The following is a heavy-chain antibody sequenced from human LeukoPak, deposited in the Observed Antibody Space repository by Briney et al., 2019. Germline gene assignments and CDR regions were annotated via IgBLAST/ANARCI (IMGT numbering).Heavy chain of an antibody. J-gene: IGHJ4*02. D-gene: IGHD2-8*01. Sequence: NPSETLSLTCAVYGGSFSGYYWSWIRQPPGKGLEWIGEINHSGSTNYNPSLKSRVTISVDTSKNQFSLKLSSVTAADTAVYYCARGYCTNGVCYTYFGYWGQGTLVTVSS. CDR2: INHSGST. CDR3: ARGYCTNGVCYTYFGY. V-gene: IGHV4-34*01. CDR1: GGSFSGYY.